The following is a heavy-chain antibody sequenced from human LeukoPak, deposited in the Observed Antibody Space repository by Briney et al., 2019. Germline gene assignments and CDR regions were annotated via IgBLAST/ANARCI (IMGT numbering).Heavy chain of an antibody. Sequence: GGSLRLSCEVSGFTFYNNDMHWVRQTTGKGLEWVSAIGSAGYTYYADSVRGRFTITRDNAKQSLYLQMNSLRVEDTAVYHCVRQPDSARYGFDYWGRGTQVTVSS. D-gene: IGHD1-14*01. CDR1: GFTFYNND. CDR2: IGSAGYT. V-gene: IGHV3-13*01. CDR3: VRQPDSARYGFDY. J-gene: IGHJ4*02.